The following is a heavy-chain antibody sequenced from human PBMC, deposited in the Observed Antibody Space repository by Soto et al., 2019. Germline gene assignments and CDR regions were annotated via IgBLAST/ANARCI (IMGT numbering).Heavy chain of an antibody. CDR1: GGSFSGYY. Sequence: SETLSLTCAVYGGSFSGYYWSWIRQPPGKGLEWIGEINHSGSTNYNPSLKSRVTIPVDTSKNQFSLKLSSVTAADTAVYYCARDHGGRLLRYNYYGIDVWGQGTTVT. CDR2: INHSGST. V-gene: IGHV4-34*01. D-gene: IGHD2-15*01. J-gene: IGHJ6*02. CDR3: ARDHGGRLLRYNYYGIDV.